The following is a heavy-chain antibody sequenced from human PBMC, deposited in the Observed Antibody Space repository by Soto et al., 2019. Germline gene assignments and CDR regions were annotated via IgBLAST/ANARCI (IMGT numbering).Heavy chain of an antibody. CDR3: TRPPYSRGQQGHYYYGMDV. CDR2: IRSKANSYAT. V-gene: IGHV3-73*01. Sequence: EVQLVESGGGLVQPGGSLKLSCAASGFTFSGSAMHWVRQASGKGLEWVGRIRSKANSYATAYAASVKGRFTISRDDSKNTAYLQMNSLKTEDTDVYYCTRPPYSRGQQGHYYYGMDVWGQGTTVTVSS. J-gene: IGHJ6*02. CDR1: GFTFSGSA. D-gene: IGHD6-19*01.